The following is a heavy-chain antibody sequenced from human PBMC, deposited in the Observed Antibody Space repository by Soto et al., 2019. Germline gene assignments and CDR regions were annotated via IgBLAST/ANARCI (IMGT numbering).Heavy chain of an antibody. Sequence: GGSLRLSCAASGFTYSTYTMHWVRQAPGKGLEWVAVISYDGNNKFYADSVKGRFTISRDNSKNTLYLQMNSLRAEDTAVYYCAVGGGEVPGYYYYGMDVWGQGTTVTVSS. CDR1: GFTYSTYT. J-gene: IGHJ6*02. CDR2: ISYDGNNK. V-gene: IGHV3-30-3*01. CDR3: AVGGGEVPGYYYYGMDV. D-gene: IGHD2-2*01.